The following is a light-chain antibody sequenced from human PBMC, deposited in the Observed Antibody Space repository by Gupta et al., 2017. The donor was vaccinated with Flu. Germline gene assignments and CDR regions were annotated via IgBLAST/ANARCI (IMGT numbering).Light chain of an antibody. V-gene: IGLV2-14*01. J-gene: IGLJ3*02. CDR2: EVS. CDR1: SSDVGDYNY. CDR3: SSYTSSSTLDWV. Sequence: QSALTQPASVSGSPGQSITISCTGTSSDVGDYNYVSWYQQHPGEAPKLIIYEVSNRPSGVSKRFSGSKSGNTDSLTISGLQAEDEADYDCSSYTSSSTLDWVFGGGTKLTVL.